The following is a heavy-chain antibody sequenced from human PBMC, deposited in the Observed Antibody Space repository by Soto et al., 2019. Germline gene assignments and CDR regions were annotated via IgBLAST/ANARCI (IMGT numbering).Heavy chain of an antibody. CDR1: GGTFSSYA. CDR3: ARVIRGLLVAATDYYYGMDV. D-gene: IGHD2-15*01. Sequence: QVQLVQSGAEVKKPGSSVKVSCKASGGTFSSYAISWVRQAPGQGLEWLGGLIPIFGTANYAQKFQGRVTTTADESTSTAYMELSRLRSEDTAMDYCARVIRGLLVAATDYYYGMDVCGQGTTVTVSS. CDR2: LIPIFGTA. J-gene: IGHJ6*02. V-gene: IGHV1-69*01.